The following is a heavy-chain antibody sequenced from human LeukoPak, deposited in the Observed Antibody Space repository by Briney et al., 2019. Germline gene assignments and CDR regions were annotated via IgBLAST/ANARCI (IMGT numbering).Heavy chain of an antibody. J-gene: IGHJ4*02. Sequence: GSLGLSCVASGFTFTSYWMHWVRQAPGKGLVWVSRINSDGSSTNYADSVKGRFSISRDNSKNTLYLQMDSLRGEDTAVYYCAKDFRIGYSAHFDYWGQGALVTVSS. CDR3: AKDFRIGYSAHFDY. CDR1: GFTFTSYW. V-gene: IGHV3-74*01. CDR2: INSDGSST. D-gene: IGHD2-21*01.